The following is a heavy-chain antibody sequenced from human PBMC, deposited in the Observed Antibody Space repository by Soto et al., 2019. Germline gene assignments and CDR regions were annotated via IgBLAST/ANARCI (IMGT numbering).Heavy chain of an antibody. CDR2: IYHSGTT. CDR3: VSSGDCSGWHDAFKI. D-gene: IGHD2-15*01. CDR1: GESIRSGGYS. J-gene: IGHJ3*02. V-gene: IGHV4-30-2*01. Sequence: SETLSLTCSVSGESIRSGGYSWSWIRQPPGGGLEWLGYIYHSGTTYSNPSLQSRLTMSVDRSKNEFSLNLNSVTAADTALYYCVSSGDCSGWHDAFKIWGRGTLVTVS.